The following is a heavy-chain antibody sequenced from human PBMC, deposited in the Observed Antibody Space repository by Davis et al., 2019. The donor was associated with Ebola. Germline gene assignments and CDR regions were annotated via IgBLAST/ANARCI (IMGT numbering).Heavy chain of an antibody. CDR2: IIPILGIA. V-gene: IGHV1-69*02. CDR3: ARLLGDFWSGYYDY. D-gene: IGHD3-3*01. Sequence: AASVKVSCKASGYTFTSYYMHWVRQAPGQGLEWMGRIIPILGIANYAQKFQGRVTITADKSTSTAYMELSSLRSEDTAVYYCARLLGDFWSGYYDYWGQGTLVTVSS. J-gene: IGHJ4*02. CDR1: GYTFTSYY.